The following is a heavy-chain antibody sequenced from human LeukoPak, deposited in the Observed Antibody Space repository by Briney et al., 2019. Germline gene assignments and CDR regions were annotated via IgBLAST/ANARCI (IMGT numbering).Heavy chain of an antibody. D-gene: IGHD6-13*01. CDR3: ARLGDSSSSNYFDS. CDR2: IYHSGST. V-gene: IGHV4-38-2*02. CDR1: GYSISSGYY. Sequence: PSETLSLTCTVSGYSISSGYYWGWIRQPPGEGLEWIGSIYHSGSTYYNPSLESRVTVSVDTFKNQFSLKVSSVTAADTAVYYCARLGDSSSSNYFDSWGQGTLVTVSS. J-gene: IGHJ4*02.